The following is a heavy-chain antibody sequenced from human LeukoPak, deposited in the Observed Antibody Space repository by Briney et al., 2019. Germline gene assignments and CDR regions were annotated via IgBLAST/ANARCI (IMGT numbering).Heavy chain of an antibody. CDR2: SGTAGDT. V-gene: IGHV3-23*01. J-gene: IGHJ4*02. CDR3: AKKTPGTHPFDS. CDR1: GFTFSTYS. D-gene: IGHD6-13*01. Sequence: GGSLRLSCAASGFTFSTYSMNWFRQAPGKGLEWVSASGTAGDTYYADSVKGRFTISRDDSKNTLFLQMTSLRAEDTAVYYCAKKTPGTHPFDSWGQGTLVTVSP.